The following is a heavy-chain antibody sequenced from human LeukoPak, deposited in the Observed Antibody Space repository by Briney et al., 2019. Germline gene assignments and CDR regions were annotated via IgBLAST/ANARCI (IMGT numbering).Heavy chain of an antibody. CDR3: ARTKKTYYYGSGSYRVDY. J-gene: IGHJ4*02. Sequence: KASETLSLTCTVSGGSISSSSYYWGWIRQPPGKGLEWIGSIYYSGSTCYNPSLKSRVTISVDTSKNQFSLKLSSVTAADTAVYYWARTKKTYYYGSGSYRVDYWGQGTLVTVSS. CDR2: IYYSGST. D-gene: IGHD3-10*01. V-gene: IGHV4-39*07. CDR1: GGSISSSSYY.